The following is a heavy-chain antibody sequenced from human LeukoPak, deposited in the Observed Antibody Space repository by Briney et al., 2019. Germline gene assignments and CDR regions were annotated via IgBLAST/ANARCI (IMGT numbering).Heavy chain of an antibody. D-gene: IGHD3-9*01. CDR3: ARGRPSYDILTGPNWFDP. Sequence: ASVKVSCKASGYTFTGYYMHWVRQAPGQGLEWMGWINPNSGGTNYAQKFQGRVTMTRNTSISTAYMELSSLRSEDTAVYYCARGRPSYDILTGPNWFDPWGQGTLVTVSS. V-gene: IGHV1-2*02. CDR2: INPNSGGT. CDR1: GYTFTGYY. J-gene: IGHJ5*02.